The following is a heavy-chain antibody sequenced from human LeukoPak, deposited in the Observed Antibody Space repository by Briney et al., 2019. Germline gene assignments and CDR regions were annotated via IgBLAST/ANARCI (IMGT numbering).Heavy chain of an antibody. V-gene: IGHV3-48*03. D-gene: IGHD6-13*01. CDR3: AREYSSSWYLAFDI. CDR1: GFTFSSYE. CDR2: ISSSGSTI. Sequence: QPGGSLRLSCAASGFTFSSYEMNWVRQAPGKGLEWVSYISSSGSTIYYADSVKGRFTISRDNAKNSLYLQMNSLRAEDTAVYYCAREYSSSWYLAFDIWGQGTMVTVSS. J-gene: IGHJ3*02.